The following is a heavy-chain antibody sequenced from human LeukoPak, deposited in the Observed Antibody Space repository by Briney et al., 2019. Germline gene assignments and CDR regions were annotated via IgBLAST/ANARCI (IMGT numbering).Heavy chain of an antibody. D-gene: IGHD6-13*01. V-gene: IGHV2-5*02. CDR1: GFSLSTSGVA. CDR2: IYWDDDK. CDR3: AHRRLPAGGNCFDP. J-gene: IGHJ5*02. Sequence: SGPTLVKPTQTLTLTCTVSGFSLSTSGVAVGWIRQPPGKALEWLALIYWDDDKRYSPSLESRLTITKDTSKNQVVLTMTNMDPVDTATYYRAHRRLPAGGNCFDPWGQGTLVTVSS.